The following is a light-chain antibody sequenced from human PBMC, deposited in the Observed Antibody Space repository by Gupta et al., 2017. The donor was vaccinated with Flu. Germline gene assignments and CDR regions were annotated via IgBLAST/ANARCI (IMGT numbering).Light chain of an antibody. CDR2: AAS. Sequence: DIQMTQSPSSLSASVGDRVTITCRASQSISSYLNWYQQKPGKAPELLIYAASSLQSGVPSRFSGSGSGTDFTLTISSLQPEDFATYYCQQSDSTHWTFGQGTKVEIK. CDR1: QSISSY. CDR3: QQSDSTHWT. V-gene: IGKV1-39*01. J-gene: IGKJ1*01.